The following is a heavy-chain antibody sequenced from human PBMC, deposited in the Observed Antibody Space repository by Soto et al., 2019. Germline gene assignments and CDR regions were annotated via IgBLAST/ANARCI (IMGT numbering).Heavy chain of an antibody. CDR1: GASIYTYY. J-gene: IGHJ4*02. CDR2: INHSGST. V-gene: IGHV4-34*01. CDR3: ARGGDDSSDY. D-gene: IGHD3-22*01. Sequence: SETLSLTCNVSGASIYTYYWNWIRQPPGKGLEWIGEINHSGSTNYNPSLKSRATISVDTSKNQFSLKLSSVTAADTAVYYCARGGDDSSDYWGQGTLVTVSS.